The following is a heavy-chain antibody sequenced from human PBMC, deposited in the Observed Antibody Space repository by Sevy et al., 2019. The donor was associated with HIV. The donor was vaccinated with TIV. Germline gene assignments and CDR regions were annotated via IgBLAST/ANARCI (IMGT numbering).Heavy chain of an antibody. CDR3: ARRTVFRNYYDSSGYFTGFDY. Sequence: SETLSLTCTVSGGSISSSSYYWGWIRQPPGKGLEWIGSIYYSGSTYYNPSLKSRVTISVDTSKNQFSLKLSSVTAADTAVYYCARRTVFRNYYDSSGYFTGFDYWGQGTLVTVSS. CDR1: GGSISSSSYY. V-gene: IGHV4-39*01. CDR2: IYYSGST. J-gene: IGHJ4*02. D-gene: IGHD3-22*01.